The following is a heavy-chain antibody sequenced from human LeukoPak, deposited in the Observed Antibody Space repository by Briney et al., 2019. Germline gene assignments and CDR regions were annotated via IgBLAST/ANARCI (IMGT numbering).Heavy chain of an antibody. CDR3: TRAVTIGPLDI. J-gene: IGHJ3*02. CDR2: IRSKAYGGTT. Sequence: GGSLRLSCTASGFTFGDYAMSWVRQAPGKGLEWVGFIRSKAYGGTTEYAASVKGRFTISRDDSKSIAYLQMNSLKTEDTAVYYCTRAVTIGPLDIWGQGTMVTVSS. D-gene: IGHD3-3*01. V-gene: IGHV3-49*04. CDR1: GFTFGDYA.